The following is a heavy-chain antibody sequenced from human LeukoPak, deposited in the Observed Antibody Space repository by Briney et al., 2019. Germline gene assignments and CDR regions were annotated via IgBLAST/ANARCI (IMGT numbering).Heavy chain of an antibody. CDR3: ARAKRNGFDI. V-gene: IGHV3-48*03. CDR2: ISRSATTI. CDR1: GFTFSSYE. J-gene: IGHJ3*02. Sequence: GGSLRLSCAASGFTFSSYEMNWVRQAPGKGPEWVSSISRSATTIYYADSVKGRFTISRDNAKNSLYLQMNSLRAEDTAVYYCARAKRNGFDIWGQGTMVTVSS.